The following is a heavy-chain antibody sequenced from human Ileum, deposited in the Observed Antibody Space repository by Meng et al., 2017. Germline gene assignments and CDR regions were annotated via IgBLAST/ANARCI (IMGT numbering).Heavy chain of an antibody. CDR1: CGSYISRDW. CDR2: ISQESGST. V-gene: IGHV4-4*02. J-gene: IGHJ4*02. CDR3: VRNEGYSLGD. D-gene: IGHD2-21*01. Sequence: GLWQPSVSRSVTCAVSCGSYISRDWWSGFRQPAGKGLRWIGEISQESGSTKYNPSLKSRVTISLDKSKNQFSLNLNSVTAADTAVYYCVRNEGYSLGDWGQGTLVTVSS.